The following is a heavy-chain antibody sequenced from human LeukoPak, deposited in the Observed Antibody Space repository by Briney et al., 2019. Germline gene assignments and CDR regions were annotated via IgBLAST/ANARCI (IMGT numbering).Heavy chain of an antibody. Sequence: SETLSLTCSVSGGSIISGGHYWSWIRQPAGKGLQWIGRIYSSGTTDYNPSLKSRVTISVDTSKNQFSLKLSSVTAADTAVYYCARHMDYGDHTGFDPWGQGTLVTVSS. CDR3: ARHMDYGDHTGFDP. J-gene: IGHJ5*02. CDR1: GGSIISGGHY. D-gene: IGHD4-17*01. V-gene: IGHV4-61*02. CDR2: IYSSGTT.